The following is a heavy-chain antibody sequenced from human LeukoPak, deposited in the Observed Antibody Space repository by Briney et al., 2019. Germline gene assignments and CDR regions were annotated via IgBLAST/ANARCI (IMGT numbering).Heavy chain of an antibody. V-gene: IGHV3-48*04. J-gene: IGHJ4*02. D-gene: IGHD3-3*01. CDR1: GFTFSSYS. CDR3: ARVRGSWSFDY. CDR2: ISSSSSTI. Sequence: GGSLRLSCAASGFTFSSYSMNWVRQAPGKGLEWVSYISSSSSTIYYADSVKGRFTISRDNAKNSLYLQMNSLRAEDTAVYYCARVRGSWSFDYWGQGTLVTVSS.